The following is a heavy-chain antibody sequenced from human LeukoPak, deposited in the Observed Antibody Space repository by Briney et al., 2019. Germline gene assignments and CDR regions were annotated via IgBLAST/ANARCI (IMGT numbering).Heavy chain of an antibody. J-gene: IGHJ6*03. CDR3: AKCSGWFVRGKDYYYYYMDV. CDR1: GFTFSSHG. CDR2: ISGSGGST. V-gene: IGHV3-23*01. Sequence: GGSLRLSCAASGFTFSSHGMSWVRQAPGKGLEWVSAISGSGGSTYYADSVKGRFTISRDNSKDTLYLQMNSLRAEDTAVYYCAKCSGWFVRGKDYYYYYMDVWGKGTTVTVSS. D-gene: IGHD6-19*01.